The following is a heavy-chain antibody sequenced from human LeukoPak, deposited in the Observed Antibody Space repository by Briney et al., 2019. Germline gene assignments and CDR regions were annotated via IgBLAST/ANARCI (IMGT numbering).Heavy chain of an antibody. Sequence: GGSLRLSCAASGFTFSSYWMSWVRQAPGKRLEWVANIKQDGSEKYYVDSVKGRFTISRDNAKNSLYLQMNSLRAEDTAVYYCARVDTYYDFWSGYSGAKEIDYWGQGTLVTVSS. CDR3: ARVDTYYDFWSGYSGAKEIDY. CDR1: GFTFSSYW. CDR2: IKQDGSEK. V-gene: IGHV3-7*01. J-gene: IGHJ4*02. D-gene: IGHD3-3*01.